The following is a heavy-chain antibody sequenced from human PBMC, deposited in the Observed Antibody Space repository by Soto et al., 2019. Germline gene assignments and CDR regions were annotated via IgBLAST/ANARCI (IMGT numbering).Heavy chain of an antibody. Sequence: QVQLVESGGGLVKPGGSLRLSCAASGFTFSDYYMSWIRQAPGKGLEWVSYISSSSSYTNYADSVKGRFTISRDNAKNSLYLQMDSLRAEDSAVNYCASGDGDRRAFDIWGQGTMVTVSS. V-gene: IGHV3-11*05. CDR1: GFTFSDYY. J-gene: IGHJ3*02. CDR3: ASGDGDRRAFDI. CDR2: ISSSSSYT. D-gene: IGHD4-17*01.